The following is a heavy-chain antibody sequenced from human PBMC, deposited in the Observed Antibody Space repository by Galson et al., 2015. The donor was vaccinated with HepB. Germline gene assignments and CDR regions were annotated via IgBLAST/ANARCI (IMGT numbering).Heavy chain of an antibody. V-gene: IGHV1-2*02. CDR3: ARGYSYGYDYLDY. CDR2: INPKSGVT. J-gene: IGHJ4*02. D-gene: IGHD5-18*01. CDR1: GSTFTGYY. Sequence: SVTVSCKASGSTFTGYYMHWVRQAPGQGLEWMGWINPKSGVTKYVEKFQGRVTLTRDMSTGTVYMEVSRLRSDDTAVYYCARGYSYGYDYLDYWGQGARVTVSS.